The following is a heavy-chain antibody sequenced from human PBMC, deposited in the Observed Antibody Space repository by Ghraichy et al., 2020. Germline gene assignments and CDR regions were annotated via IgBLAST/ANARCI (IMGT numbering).Heavy chain of an antibody. Sequence: ASVKVSCKASGYTFTSYGISWVRQAPGQGLEWMGWISAYNGNTNYAQKLQGRVTMTTDTSTSTAYMELRSLRSDDTAVYYCARVRLGDKLLRGYYFDYWGQGTLVTVSS. V-gene: IGHV1-18*01. J-gene: IGHJ4*02. CDR3: ARVRLGDKLLRGYYFDY. CDR2: ISAYNGNT. D-gene: IGHD2-21*02. CDR1: GYTFTSYG.